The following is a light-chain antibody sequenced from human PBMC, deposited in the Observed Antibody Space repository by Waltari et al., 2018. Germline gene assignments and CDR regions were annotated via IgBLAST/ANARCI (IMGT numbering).Light chain of an antibody. Sequence: QSVLTQPPSASGTPGQRVTISCSGSSPHIGRNYVYWYQQLPGTAPKLLIYRNNQRPSGVPDRFSGSKSGTSASLAISGLRSEDEADYYCAAWDDSLSGGVFGGGTKLTVL. CDR3: AAWDDSLSGGV. CDR2: RNN. J-gene: IGLJ3*02. V-gene: IGLV1-47*01. CDR1: SPHIGRNY.